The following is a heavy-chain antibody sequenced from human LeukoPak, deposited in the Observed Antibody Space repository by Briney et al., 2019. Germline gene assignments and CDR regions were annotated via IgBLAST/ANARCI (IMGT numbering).Heavy chain of an antibody. CDR2: IYYSGST. J-gene: IGHJ3*02. Sequence: SETLSLTCTVSGGSISSYCWSWIRQPPGKGLEWIGYIYYSGSTNYNPSLKSRVTISVDTSNNQFSLKLSSVTAADTAVYYCARDREMSTTKPFDIWGQGTVVTVSS. D-gene: IGHD5-24*01. CDR3: ARDREMSTTKPFDI. CDR1: GGSISSYC. V-gene: IGHV4-59*01.